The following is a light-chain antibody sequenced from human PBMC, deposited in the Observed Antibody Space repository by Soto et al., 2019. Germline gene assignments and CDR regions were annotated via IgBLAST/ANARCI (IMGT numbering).Light chain of an antibody. V-gene: IGLV2-23*01. Sequence: QSVLTQPASVSGSPGQSITISCTVTGSDVRTYNLVSWYQQHPGKVPKLIIYEASKRPSGVSNRFSGSQPVNTASLTVSGLQAEDEADYYCCSYAGDKTYVFGSGTKVTVL. CDR2: EAS. CDR1: GSDVRTYNL. J-gene: IGLJ1*01. CDR3: CSYAGDKTYV.